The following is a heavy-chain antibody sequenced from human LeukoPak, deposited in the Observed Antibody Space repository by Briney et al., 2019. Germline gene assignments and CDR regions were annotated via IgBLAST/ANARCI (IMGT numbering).Heavy chain of an antibody. V-gene: IGHV4-59*01. CDR1: GGSISSYY. Sequence: PSETLSLTCTVSGGSISSYYWSWIRLPPGKGLEWIGYLSKSGNTNYSPSLKSRVTIFGDTSKNHFFLKLSSVTAADTAVYYCASARYVNSFYAFDIWGQGTLVTVSS. J-gene: IGHJ3*02. CDR2: LSKSGNT. D-gene: IGHD3-9*01. CDR3: ASARYVNSFYAFDI.